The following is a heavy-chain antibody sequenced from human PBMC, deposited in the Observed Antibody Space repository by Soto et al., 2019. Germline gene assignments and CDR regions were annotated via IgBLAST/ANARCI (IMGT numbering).Heavy chain of an antibody. V-gene: IGHV1-3*01. CDR3: ARVGVCSSTSCPLYYYYGMDV. D-gene: IGHD2-2*01. CDR2: INAGNGNT. Sequence: QVQLVQSGAEVKKPGASVKVSCKASGYTFTSYAMHWVRQAPGQRLEWMGWINAGNGNTKYSQKFQGRVTITMDTSASTAYMELSSLRSEDTAVYYCARVGVCSSTSCPLYYYYGMDVWGQGTKVTVSS. J-gene: IGHJ6*02. CDR1: GYTFTSYA.